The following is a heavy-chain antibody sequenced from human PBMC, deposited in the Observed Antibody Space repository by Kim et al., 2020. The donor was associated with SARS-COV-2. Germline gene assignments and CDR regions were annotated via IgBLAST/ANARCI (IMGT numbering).Heavy chain of an antibody. CDR1: GGSISSSNW. CDR2: IYHSGST. V-gene: IGHV4-4*02. J-gene: IGHJ3*02. CDR3: ARVLPGILWFGEPRRDAFDI. D-gene: IGHD3-10*01. Sequence: SETLSLTCAVSGGSISSSNWWSWVRQPPGKGLEWIGEIYHSGSTNYNPSLKSRVTISVDKSKNQFSLKLSSVTAADTAVYYCARVLPGILWFGEPRRDAFDIWGQGTMVTVSS.